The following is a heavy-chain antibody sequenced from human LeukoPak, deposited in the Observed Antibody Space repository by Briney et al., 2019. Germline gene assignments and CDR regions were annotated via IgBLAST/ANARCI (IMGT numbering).Heavy chain of an antibody. D-gene: IGHD1-7*01. CDR1: GFTFSSYV. V-gene: IGHV3-23*01. Sequence: GESLRLSCAASGFTFSSYVMNWVRQAPGKGLEWVSSMSGRGGNTYADSVKGRFTVSRDNSENTLYLQMSSLRVEDTAVYYCATAQEELSFGGAQYYYMDVWGKGTTVTVSS. J-gene: IGHJ6*03. CDR2: MSGRGGNT. CDR3: ATAQEELSFGGAQYYYMDV.